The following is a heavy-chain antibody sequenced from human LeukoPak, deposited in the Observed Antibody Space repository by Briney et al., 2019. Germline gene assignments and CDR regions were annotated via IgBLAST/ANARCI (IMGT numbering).Heavy chain of an antibody. D-gene: IGHD6-13*01. CDR2: ISGSGDST. CDR3: AKTRPLDSSSWSHGDY. Sequence: GGSLRLSCAASGFTFSSYAMSWVRQAPGKGLEWVSAISGSGDSTYYGDSVKGRFTISRDNSKNTLYLQMNSLRAEDTAVYYWAKTRPLDSSSWSHGDYWGQGTLVTVPS. V-gene: IGHV3-23*01. J-gene: IGHJ4*02. CDR1: GFTFSSYA.